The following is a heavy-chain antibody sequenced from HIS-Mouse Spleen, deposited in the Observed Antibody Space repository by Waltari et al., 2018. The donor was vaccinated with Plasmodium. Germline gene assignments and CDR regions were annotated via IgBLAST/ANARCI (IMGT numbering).Heavy chain of an antibody. D-gene: IGHD6-13*01. CDR3: AKDRRSSSWYVDY. Sequence: QVQLVESGGGVVQSGRSLRLSCPASGFTFSSYGMHWVRQAPGKGLEWVAVISYDGSNKYYADSVKGRFTISRDNSKNTLYLQMNSLRAEDTAVYYCAKDRRSSSWYVDYWGQGTLVTVSS. CDR2: ISYDGSNK. CDR1: GFTFSSYG. V-gene: IGHV3-30*18. J-gene: IGHJ4*02.